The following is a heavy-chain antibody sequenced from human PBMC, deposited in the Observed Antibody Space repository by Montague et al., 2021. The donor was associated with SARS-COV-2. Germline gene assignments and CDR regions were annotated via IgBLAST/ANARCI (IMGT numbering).Heavy chain of an antibody. CDR2: IYPGDSET. CDR3: VRLGGLRDYYYYGMDV. J-gene: IGHJ6*02. Sequence: QSGSEVKKPGESLKISCKGSGYSFISYWIGWVRQMPGKVLEWMGXIYPGDSETRYSPSFQGQVTISADKSISTAYLQWSSLKASDTAMYYCVRLGGLRDYYYYGMDVWGQGTTVTVSS. D-gene: IGHD5-12*01. CDR1: GYSFISYW. V-gene: IGHV5-51*01.